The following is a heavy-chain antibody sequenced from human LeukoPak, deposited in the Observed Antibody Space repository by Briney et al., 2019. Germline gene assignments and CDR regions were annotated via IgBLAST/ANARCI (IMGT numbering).Heavy chain of an antibody. J-gene: IGHJ4*02. CDR1: GGSFSGYY. CDR2: INHSGST. Sequence: SETLSLTCAVYGGSFSGYYWSWIRQPPGKGLEWIGEINHSGSTNYNPSLKSRVTISVDTSKNRFSLKLSSVTAADTAVYYCARSRYRGNYFDYWGQGTLVTVSS. D-gene: IGHD1-26*01. V-gene: IGHV4-34*01. CDR3: ARSRYRGNYFDY.